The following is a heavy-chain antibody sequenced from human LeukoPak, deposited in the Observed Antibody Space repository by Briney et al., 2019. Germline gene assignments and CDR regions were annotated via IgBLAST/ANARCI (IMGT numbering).Heavy chain of an antibody. J-gene: IGHJ5*02. CDR2: INYSGST. CDR1: GGSISNYY. V-gene: IGHV4-59*01. CDR3: ARDNYYGSGSYYFWFDL. D-gene: IGHD3-10*01. Sequence: KPSETLSLTCTVSGGSISNYYWSWIRQPPGKGLEWIGYINYSGSTDYNPSLKSRVTISIDTSKNQFSLKLSSVTAADTAVYYCARDNYYGSGSYYFWFDLWGQGSLVTVTS.